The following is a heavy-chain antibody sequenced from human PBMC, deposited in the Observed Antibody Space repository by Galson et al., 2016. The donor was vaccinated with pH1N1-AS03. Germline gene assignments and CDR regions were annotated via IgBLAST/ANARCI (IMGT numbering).Heavy chain of an antibody. CDR1: GFMFSFNW. J-gene: IGHJ4*02. CDR2: ISPDGSVK. CDR3: ARSSNWAFDY. Sequence: SLRLSCADSGFMFSFNWMTWVRQAPGKGLYWVANISPDGSVKHYVDSVKGRFTISRDNAKDSLYLQMNSLRAEDTAVYYCARSSNWAFDYWGQGSLVTVSS. D-gene: IGHD1-1*01. V-gene: IGHV3-7*03.